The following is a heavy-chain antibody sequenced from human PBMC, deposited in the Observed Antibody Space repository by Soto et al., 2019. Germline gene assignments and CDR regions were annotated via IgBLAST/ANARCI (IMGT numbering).Heavy chain of an antibody. J-gene: IGHJ6*02. CDR3: ARDRAAAGIMDV. Sequence: HPGGSLRLSCAASGFTFSSYGMHWVRQAPGKGLEWVAVIWYDGSNKYYADSVKGRFTISRDNSKNTLYLQMNSLRAEDTAVYYCARDRAAAGIMDVWGQGTTVTVSS. CDR2: IWYDGSNK. CDR1: GFTFSSYG. D-gene: IGHD6-13*01. V-gene: IGHV3-33*01.